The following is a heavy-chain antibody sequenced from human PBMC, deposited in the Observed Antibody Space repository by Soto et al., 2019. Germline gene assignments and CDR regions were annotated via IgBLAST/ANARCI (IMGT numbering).Heavy chain of an antibody. D-gene: IGHD2-15*01. CDR2: MNPDSGHA. Sequence: ASVKVSCKASGYTFTNSYMNWVRQAPVQGLEWMGWMNPDSGHAAYAQKFQGRVTLTTSTSTSTVYMEMRSLGSEDTAVYYCARRPHCSGGICYYGLDNWGQGTLVTVSS. V-gene: IGHV1-8*01. CDR3: ARRPHCSGGICYYGLDN. CDR1: GYTFTNSY. J-gene: IGHJ4*02.